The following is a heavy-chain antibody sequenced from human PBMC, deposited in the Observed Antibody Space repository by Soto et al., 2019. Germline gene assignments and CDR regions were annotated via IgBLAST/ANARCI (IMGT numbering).Heavy chain of an antibody. J-gene: IGHJ2*01. Sequence: PGGSLRLSCAASGFTFSDYYMSWIRQAPGKGLEWVSYISGSSSYTNYADSVKGRFTISRDNAKNSLYLQMNSLRAEDTAVYYCARDNGEGYFDLWGRGTLVTAPQ. V-gene: IGHV3-11*06. CDR3: ARDNGEGYFDL. D-gene: IGHD4-17*01. CDR2: ISGSSSYT. CDR1: GFTFSDYY.